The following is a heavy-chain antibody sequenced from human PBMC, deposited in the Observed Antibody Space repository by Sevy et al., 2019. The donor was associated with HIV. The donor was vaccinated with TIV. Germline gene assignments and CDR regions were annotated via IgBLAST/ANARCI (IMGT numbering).Heavy chain of an antibody. V-gene: IGHV1-18*01. CDR3: AREGITMVRGVIIAFDY. D-gene: IGHD3-10*01. CDR2: ISVYNGNT. J-gene: IGHJ4*02. Sequence: ASVKVSCKASGYTFTSYGMSWVRQAPGQGLEWMGWISVYNGNTNYAQKLQGRVTMTTDTSTSIAYMEVRSLRSDDTAVYYCAREGITMVRGVIIAFDYWGQGTLVTVSS. CDR1: GYTFTSYG.